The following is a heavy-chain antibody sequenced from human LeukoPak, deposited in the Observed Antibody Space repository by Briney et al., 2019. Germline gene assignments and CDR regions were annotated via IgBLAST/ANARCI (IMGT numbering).Heavy chain of an antibody. V-gene: IGHV1-46*01. J-gene: IGHJ4*02. CDR3: ARAPLRFLEWLPRAPASEVDY. CDR2: INPSGGST. D-gene: IGHD3-3*01. CDR1: GYTFTSYY. Sequence: ASVKVSCKASGYTFTSYYMHWLRQAPGQGLEWMGIINPSGGSTSYAQKFQGRVTMTRDTSTSTVYMELSSLRSEDTAVYYCARAPLRFLEWLPRAPASEVDYWGQGTLVTVSS.